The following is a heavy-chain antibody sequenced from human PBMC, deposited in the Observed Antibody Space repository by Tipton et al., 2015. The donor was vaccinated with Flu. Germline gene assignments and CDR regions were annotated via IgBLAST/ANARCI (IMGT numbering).Heavy chain of an antibody. J-gene: IGHJ5*01. CDR3: ARGRAGRDFWSGYSLNWFDS. CDR1: GGSFSGYY. D-gene: IGHD3-3*01. CDR2: INHSGST. Sequence: TLSLTCSVYGGSFSGYYWNWIRQPPGKGPEWIGEINHSGSTIYNPSLKSRVSISVDTSKNQISLNLSSVTAADRGVYYCARGRAGRDFWSGYSLNWFDSWGQGSLVTVS. V-gene: IGHV4-34*01.